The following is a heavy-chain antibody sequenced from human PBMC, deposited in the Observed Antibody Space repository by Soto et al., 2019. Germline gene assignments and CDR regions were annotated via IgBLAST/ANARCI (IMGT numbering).Heavy chain of an antibody. V-gene: IGHV3-21*01. CDR1: GFTFSTYS. CDR3: ARDPSDCSSTSCWGYYALDV. J-gene: IGHJ6*02. CDR2: ISSSGTYI. Sequence: PGGSLRLSCAASGFTFSTYSMNWVRQAPGEGLEWVSSISSSGTYIHYADSLKGRFTISRDNAKNSLYLQMISLRAEDTAVYYCARDPSDCSSTSCWGYYALDVWGQGTTVTV. D-gene: IGHD2-2*01.